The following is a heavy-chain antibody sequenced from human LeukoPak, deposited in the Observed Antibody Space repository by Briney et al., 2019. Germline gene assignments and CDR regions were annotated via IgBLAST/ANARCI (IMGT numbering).Heavy chain of an antibody. CDR3: ARKGEGQPVDY. V-gene: IGHV1-2*02. D-gene: IGHD6-6*01. Sequence: ASVKVSCKASGYTFTGYFMHWVRQAPGQGLEWMGWIHTNGGGTKYAQKFQGRVTMTRDTSISTAYMELNSLRSDDTAVYHCARKGEGQPVDYWGQGTLVTVPS. CDR1: GYTFTGYF. CDR2: IHTNGGGT. J-gene: IGHJ4*02.